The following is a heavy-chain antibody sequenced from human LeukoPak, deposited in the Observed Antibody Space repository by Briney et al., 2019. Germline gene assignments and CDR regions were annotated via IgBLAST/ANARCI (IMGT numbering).Heavy chain of an antibody. CDR3: AKKEILRGGDPAYGMDV. D-gene: IGHD2-21*02. J-gene: IGHJ6*02. CDR1: GFTFSSYA. Sequence: GGSLRLSCAASGFTFSSYAMSWVRQAPGKGLEWVSAISGSGGSTYYADSVKGRFTISRDNSKNTLYLQMNSLRAEDTAVYYCAKKEILRGGDPAYGMDVWGQGTTVTVSS. CDR2: ISGSGGST. V-gene: IGHV3-23*01.